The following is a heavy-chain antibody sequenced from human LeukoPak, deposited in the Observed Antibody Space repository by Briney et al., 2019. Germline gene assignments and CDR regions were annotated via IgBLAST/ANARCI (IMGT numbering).Heavy chain of an antibody. CDR2: INHSGST. CDR1: GFTFDDYA. CDR3: ARRGAYYDILTGYRRKDAFDI. Sequence: GSLRLSCAASGFTFDDYAMHWIRQPPGKGLEWIGEINHSGSTNYNPSLKSRVTISVDTSKNQFSLKLSSVTAADTAVYYCARRGAYYDILTGYRRKDAFDIWGQGTMVTVSS. V-gene: IGHV4-34*08. J-gene: IGHJ3*02. D-gene: IGHD3-9*01.